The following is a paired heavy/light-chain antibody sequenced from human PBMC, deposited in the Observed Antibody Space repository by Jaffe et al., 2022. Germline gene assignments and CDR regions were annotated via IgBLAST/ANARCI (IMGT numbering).Light chain of an antibody. CDR3: CSYAGTRTYVK. J-gene: IGLJ2*01. Sequence: QSALTQPASVSGSPGQSITISCTGTSSDVGNYDLVSWYQQHPGKAPKLIIFEVSKRPSGVSNRFSASKSGNTASLTISGLQAEDEADYYCCSYAGTRTYVKFGGGTKLTVL. V-gene: IGLV2-23*02. CDR2: EVS. CDR1: SSDVGNYDL.
Heavy chain of an antibody. D-gene: IGHD6-19*01. Sequence: QVQLQQSGPGLVKPSQTLSLTCAISGDSVFSNSAAWNWIRQSPSRGLEWLGRTYYKSKWYNDYAVSVKSRITITPDTSRNQFSLQLNSVAPEDTAVYYCAREGVAGHWYFDLWGRGTLVTVSS. CDR2: TYYKSKWYN. J-gene: IGHJ2*01. V-gene: IGHV6-1*01. CDR3: AREGVAGHWYFDL. CDR1: GDSVFSNSAA.